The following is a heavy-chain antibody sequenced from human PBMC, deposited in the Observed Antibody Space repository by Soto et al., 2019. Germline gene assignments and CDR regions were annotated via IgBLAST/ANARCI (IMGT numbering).Heavy chain of an antibody. J-gene: IGHJ5*02. CDR2: ISYSGSA. CDR1: GDSISAFH. Sequence: SETLSLPCTVSGDSISAFHWGWIRQPPGKGLEWIGYISYSGSANYNPSLKSRVTTSVDTSKNQFSLKLRSVTAADTAVYFCASYCFNYERHWFDPWGQGTRVTVSS. CDR3: ASYCFNYERHWFDP. V-gene: IGHV4-59*12. D-gene: IGHD4-4*01.